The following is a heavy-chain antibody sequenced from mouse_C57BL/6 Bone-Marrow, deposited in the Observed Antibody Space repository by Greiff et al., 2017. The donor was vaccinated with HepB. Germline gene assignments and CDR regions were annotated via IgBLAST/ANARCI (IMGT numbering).Heavy chain of an antibody. J-gene: IGHJ2*01. CDR1: GYTFTSYW. CDR3: AREGIPDYAY. CDR2: IDPSDSYT. V-gene: IGHV1-69*01. D-gene: IGHD5-1-1*01. Sequence: QVQLQQPGAELVMPGASVKLSCKASGYTFTSYWMHWVKQRPGQGLEWIGEIDPSDSYTNYNQKFKGKSTLTVDKASSTAYMQLSSLTSEDSAVYYCAREGIPDYAYWGQGTTLSVTS.